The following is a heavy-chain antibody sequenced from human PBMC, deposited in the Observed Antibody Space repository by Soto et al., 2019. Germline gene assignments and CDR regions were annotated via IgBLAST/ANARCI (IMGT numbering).Heavy chain of an antibody. Sequence: SETMSLTCVVSGASINDWWWSWVRQPPGKGLEWIRSIYYSGSTYYHPSLKSLVTISVDASKNQFSLKLSSVTAAVTAVYYCARSDSNYAPFPYWGQGTRATIS. V-gene: IGHV4-39*01. CDR1: GASINDWW. J-gene: IGHJ4*02. CDR2: IYYSGST. CDR3: ARSDSNYAPFPY. D-gene: IGHD4-4*01.